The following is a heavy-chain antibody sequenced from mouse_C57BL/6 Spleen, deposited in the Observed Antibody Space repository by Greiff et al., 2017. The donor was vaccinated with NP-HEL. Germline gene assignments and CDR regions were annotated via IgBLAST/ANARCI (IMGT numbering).Heavy chain of an antibody. V-gene: IGHV5-4*01. J-gene: IGHJ3*01. CDR3: ARGTGTWAY. Sequence: EVQRVESGGGLVKPGGSLKLSCAASGFTFRSYAMSWVRQTPEKRLEWVATISDGGSYTYYPDNVKGRFTISRDNAKNNLYLQMSHLKSEDTAMYYCARGTGTWAYWGQGTLVTVSA. D-gene: IGHD4-1*01. CDR2: ISDGGSYT. CDR1: GFTFRSYA.